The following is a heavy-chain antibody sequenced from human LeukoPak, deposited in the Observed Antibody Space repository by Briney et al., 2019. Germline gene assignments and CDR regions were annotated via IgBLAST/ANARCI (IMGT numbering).Heavy chain of an antibody. D-gene: IGHD5-18*01. Sequence: GRSLRLSCAASGFTFSDYSMNWVRQTPGKGLEWLSYISISSTFYADSVEGRFTISRDDAKNSLYLQMNSLRDEDTAVYYCVRDHNYAFDCWGQGTLVTVSS. CDR3: VRDHNYAFDC. V-gene: IGHV3-48*02. J-gene: IGHJ4*02. CDR1: GFTFSDYS. CDR2: ISISST.